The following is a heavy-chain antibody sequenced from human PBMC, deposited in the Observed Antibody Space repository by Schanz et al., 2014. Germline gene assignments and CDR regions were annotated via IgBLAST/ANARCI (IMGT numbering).Heavy chain of an antibody. CDR1: GFAFSSYG. Sequence: EVQLLESGGGLVQPGGSLRLSCLASGFAFSSYGMNWLRQAPGKGLEWVSVIGVDGTTTYYADSVKGRFTISRDNSKNTRYLQMNSLRPEDTAVYYCAKSLESCPGGRCSRGYFDYWGQGTLVTVSS. D-gene: IGHD2-8*02. CDR2: IGVDGTTT. J-gene: IGHJ4*02. CDR3: AKSLESCPGGRCSRGYFDY. V-gene: IGHV3-23*01.